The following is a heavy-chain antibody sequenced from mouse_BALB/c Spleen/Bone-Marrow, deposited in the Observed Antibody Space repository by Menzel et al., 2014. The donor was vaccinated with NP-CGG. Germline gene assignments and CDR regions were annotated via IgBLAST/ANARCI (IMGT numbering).Heavy chain of an antibody. Sequence: QVQLQQPGAELVKPGASVKMSCKASGYTFTSYWMHWVKQRPGQGLEWIGTIDPSDSYTSYNQKFKGKATLTVDTSSSTAYMQLSSLTSEDSAVYYCTRMWAYWGQRTLVTVSA. CDR3: TRMWAY. CDR1: GYTFTSYW. V-gene: IGHV1S127*01. J-gene: IGHJ3*01. CDR2: IDPSDSYT.